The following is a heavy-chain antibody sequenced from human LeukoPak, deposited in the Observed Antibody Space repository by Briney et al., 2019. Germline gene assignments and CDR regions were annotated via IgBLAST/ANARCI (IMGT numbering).Heavy chain of an antibody. CDR3: AKDRGTTVVIDY. D-gene: IGHD4-23*01. CDR2: ISYDGSNK. J-gene: IGHJ4*02. V-gene: IGHV3-30*18. CDR1: GFSFNSYG. Sequence: GGSLRLSCAASGFSFNSYGMHWVRQAPGKGLEWVAVISYDGSNKYYTDSVEGRFTISRDNSKNTLFLQMKSLRGEDTAVYYCAKDRGTTVVIDYWGQGTLVTVSS.